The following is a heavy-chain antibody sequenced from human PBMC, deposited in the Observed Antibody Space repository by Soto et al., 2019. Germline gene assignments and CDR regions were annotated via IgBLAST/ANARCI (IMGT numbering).Heavy chain of an antibody. CDR2: INPNIGST. V-gene: IGHV1-2*04. CDR1: GYTFTGRY. D-gene: IGHD3-9*01. CDR3: ARGRTFYDILTGYPDHFDF. J-gene: IGHJ4*02. Sequence: GASVKVSCKASGYTFTGRYLHWLRQAPGQGLEWMGWINPNIGSTNYARKFQGWVTMTRDSSISTAYMELSKLTSHDTAVYYCARGRTFYDILTGYPDHFDFWGQGTLVTVSS.